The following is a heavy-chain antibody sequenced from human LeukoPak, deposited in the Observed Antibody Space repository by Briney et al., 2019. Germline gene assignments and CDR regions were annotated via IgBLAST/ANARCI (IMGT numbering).Heavy chain of an antibody. J-gene: IGHJ4*02. V-gene: IGHV4-4*09. CDR3: ARQTPTGDFDS. Sequence: TSETLSLTCTVSGGSMNYYYWTWIRQPPGKGLEWIGYIYTSGFTNYHPSLKSRVTISVDTSETQSSLKVSSVTAADTAVYYCARQTPTGDFDSWGQGILVTVSS. D-gene: IGHD4-17*01. CDR2: IYTSGFT. CDR1: GGSMNYYY.